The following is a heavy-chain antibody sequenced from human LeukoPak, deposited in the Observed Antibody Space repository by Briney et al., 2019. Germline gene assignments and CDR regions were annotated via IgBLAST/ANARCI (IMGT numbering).Heavy chain of an antibody. J-gene: IGHJ4*02. CDR3: ARVKVRFCSGGSCYYEYYFDY. D-gene: IGHD2-15*01. CDR1: GFTFSNYW. CDR2: INSDGSST. V-gene: IGHV3-74*01. Sequence: GGSLRLSCAASGFTFSNYWMHWVRQAPGKGLVWVSHINSDGSSTSYADSVKGRFTISRDNAENTLYPQMNTLRAEDTAVYYCARVKVRFCSGGSCYYEYYFDYWGQGTLVTVSS.